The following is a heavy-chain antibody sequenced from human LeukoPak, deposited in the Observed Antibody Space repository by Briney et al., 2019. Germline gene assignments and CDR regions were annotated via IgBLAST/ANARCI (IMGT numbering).Heavy chain of an antibody. CDR2: IIPIFGTA. D-gene: IGHD1-26*01. Sequence: ASVKVSFKASGGTFSSYAISWVRQAPGQGLEWMGGIIPIFGTANYAQKFQGRVTITADESTSTAYMELSSPRSEDTAVYYCARADLGATTPFDYWGQGTLVTVSS. CDR3: ARADLGATTPFDY. CDR1: GGTFSSYA. J-gene: IGHJ4*02. V-gene: IGHV1-69*13.